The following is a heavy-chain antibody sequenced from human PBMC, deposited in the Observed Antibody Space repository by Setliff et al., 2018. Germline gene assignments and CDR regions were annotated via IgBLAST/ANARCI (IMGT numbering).Heavy chain of an antibody. CDR3: ARMSGFQYMDV. D-gene: IGHD3-3*01. CDR2: INYYGSIFDDGTTYST. Sequence: ASETLSLTCTVSGGSISNSTFYWGWIRQPPGKGLEWTGSINYYGSIFDDGTTYSTYYNPSLKSRATISIDTSKRQFSLKLTSVTAADTAVYYCARMSGFQYMDVWGKGTTVTVSS. J-gene: IGHJ6*03. CDR1: GGSISNSTFY. V-gene: IGHV4-39*07.